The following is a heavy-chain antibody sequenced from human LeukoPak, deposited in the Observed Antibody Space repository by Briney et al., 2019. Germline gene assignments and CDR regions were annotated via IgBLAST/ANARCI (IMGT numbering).Heavy chain of an antibody. J-gene: IGHJ4*02. CDR3: ARDTPQHLKRFDY. CDR1: GYTLNKFG. V-gene: IGHV1-18*01. CDR2: INTYNGNT. Sequence: ASVKVSCKASGYTLNKFGMSWVRQAPGQGLEWLGWINTYNGNTKLGEKFQGRVTMTTDTSTSTVYMELTSLRTDDTAAYLCARDTPQHLKRFDYWGQGTLVTVSS. D-gene: IGHD6-13*01.